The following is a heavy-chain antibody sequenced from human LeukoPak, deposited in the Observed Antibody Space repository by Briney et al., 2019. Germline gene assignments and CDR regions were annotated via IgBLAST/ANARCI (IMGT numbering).Heavy chain of an antibody. Sequence: GGSLTLSCAVSGFTSSTAWLTWVRQAPGKGLEWVADMRQDGSDKYYVDSVKGRFTISRDNSKNTLYLQMNSLRAEDTAVYYCARRTSSRIVGATTFDYWGQGTLVTVSS. V-gene: IGHV3-7*01. CDR3: ARRTSSRIVGATTFDY. J-gene: IGHJ4*02. CDR2: MRQDGSDK. CDR1: GFTSSTAW. D-gene: IGHD1-26*01.